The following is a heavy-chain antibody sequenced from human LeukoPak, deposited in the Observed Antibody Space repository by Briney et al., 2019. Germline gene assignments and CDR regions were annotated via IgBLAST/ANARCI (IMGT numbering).Heavy chain of an antibody. Sequence: SETLSLTCTVSGGSISSSSYYWGWIRQPPGKGPEWIGSIYYSGSTYYNPSLKSRVTISVDTSKNQFSLKLSSVTAADTAVYYCARHEDPDSSGWYFYFDYWGQGTLVTVSS. CDR2: IYYSGST. J-gene: IGHJ4*02. CDR1: GGSISSSSYY. D-gene: IGHD6-19*01. CDR3: ARHEDPDSSGWYFYFDY. V-gene: IGHV4-39*01.